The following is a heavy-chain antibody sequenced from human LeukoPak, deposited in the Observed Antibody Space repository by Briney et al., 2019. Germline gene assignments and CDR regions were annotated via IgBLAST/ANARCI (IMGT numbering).Heavy chain of an antibody. D-gene: IGHD4-17*01. CDR2: ISGSGGST. CDR1: GFTFSSYG. CDR3: AKDRKTVTTLYYFDY. Sequence: GGSLRLSCAASGFTFSSYGMSWVRQAPGKGLEWVSAISGSGGSTYYADFVKGRFTISRDNSKNTLYLQMNSLRAEDTAVYYCAKDRKTVTTLYYFDYWGQGTLVTVSS. V-gene: IGHV3-23*01. J-gene: IGHJ4*02.